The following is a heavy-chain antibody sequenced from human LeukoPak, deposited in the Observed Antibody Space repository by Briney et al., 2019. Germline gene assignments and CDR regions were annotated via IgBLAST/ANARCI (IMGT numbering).Heavy chain of an antibody. CDR2: ISWNSGSI. J-gene: IGHJ2*01. CDR3: AKVPVGATEGNWYFDL. Sequence: PGGSLRLSCAASGFTFDDYAMHWVRQAPGKGLEWVSGISWNSGSIGYADSVKGRFTISRDNAKNSLYLQMNSLRAEDTALYYCAKVPVGATEGNWYFDLWGRGTLVTVSS. V-gene: IGHV3-9*01. CDR1: GFTFDDYA. D-gene: IGHD1-26*01.